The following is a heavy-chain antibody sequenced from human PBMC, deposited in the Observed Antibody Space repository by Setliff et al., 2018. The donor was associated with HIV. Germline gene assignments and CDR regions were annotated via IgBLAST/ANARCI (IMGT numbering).Heavy chain of an antibody. V-gene: IGHV4-4*07. J-gene: IGHJ4*02. D-gene: IGHD3-9*01. Sequence: PSETLSLTCTVSGGSISSNYWSWIRQPAGKGLEWIGRIYTSGPRYNPSLENRVTISVDTSKNQFSLKLTSVTAADTAVYYCARDQPQDYDSLAGYYTGRYFDYWGRGTLVTVSS. CDR2: IYTSGP. CDR3: ARDQPQDYDSLAGYYTGRYFDY. CDR1: GGSISSNY.